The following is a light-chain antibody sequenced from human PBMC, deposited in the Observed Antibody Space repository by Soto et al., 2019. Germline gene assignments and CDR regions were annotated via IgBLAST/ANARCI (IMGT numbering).Light chain of an antibody. CDR3: QQFNSYPIN. CDR2: EAS. CDR1: QSISRW. J-gene: IGKJ5*01. V-gene: IGKV1-5*01. Sequence: QMTQSPATISAYVVDIVKITCSASQSISRWLTWYQQKPGKAPKLLIYEASSLESGVPSRFSGSGSGTEFTLTIGGLQPDDFATYYCQQFNSYPINFGKGQRRAIK.